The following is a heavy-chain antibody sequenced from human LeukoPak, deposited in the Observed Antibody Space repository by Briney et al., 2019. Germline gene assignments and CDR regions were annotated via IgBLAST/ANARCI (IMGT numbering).Heavy chain of an antibody. CDR2: INWXGXST. D-gene: IGHD1-26*01. V-gene: IGHV3-20*01. Sequence: GGSLRLSCAASGFTFDDYGMSWVRQAPGKGLEWVSGINWXGXSTGYADSVKGRFTISRDNAKNSLYLQMNSLRAEDTALYHCAXXXXXXXXXSAYXXXXMDVWGKGTTVTVSS. CDR1: GFTFDDYG. CDR3: AXXXXXXXXXSAYXXXXMDV. J-gene: IGHJ6*04.